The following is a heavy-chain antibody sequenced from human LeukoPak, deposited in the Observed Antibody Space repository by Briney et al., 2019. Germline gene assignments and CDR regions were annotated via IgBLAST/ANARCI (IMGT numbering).Heavy chain of an antibody. V-gene: IGHV3-23*01. Sequence: GGSLRLSCAASGFTFSSYAMSWVRQAPGKGLEWVSVISGSGASTYYADSVKGRFTISRDNSKNTLYLQMNSLRAEDTAVYYCAKDRTYSSSWYETGRWFDLWGQGTLVTVSA. CDR3: AKDRTYSSSWYETGRWFDL. CDR1: GFTFSSYA. J-gene: IGHJ5*02. CDR2: ISGSGAST. D-gene: IGHD6-13*01.